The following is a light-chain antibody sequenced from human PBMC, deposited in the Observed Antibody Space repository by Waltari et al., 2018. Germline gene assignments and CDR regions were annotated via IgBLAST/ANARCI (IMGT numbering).Light chain of an antibody. CDR2: EVS. V-gene: IGLV2-23*01. Sequence: QSALTQPASVSGSPGPSITISCTGPSSYVGSYNFVSWYQQHPGKAPKLMIYEVSKRPSGVSNRFSGSKSGNTASLTISGLQAEDEADYYCCSYAGSSTLLFGTGTKVTVL. CDR3: CSYAGSSTLL. J-gene: IGLJ1*01. CDR1: SSYVGSYNF.